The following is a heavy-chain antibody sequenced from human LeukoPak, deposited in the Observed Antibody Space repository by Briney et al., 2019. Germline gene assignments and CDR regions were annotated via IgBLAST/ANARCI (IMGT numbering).Heavy chain of an antibody. CDR3: ARGGGYRLDY. J-gene: IGHJ4*02. V-gene: IGHV3-74*01. D-gene: IGHD6-25*01. CDR1: GFTFRGYG. Sequence: GGSLRLSCAASGFTFRGYGMHWVRHTPGKGLEWVSAIETDGSATTYADSVEGRFSISRDNAKNILYLRMNSLRVEDTAVYYCARGGGYRLDYWGQGTLVTVSS. CDR2: IETDGSAT.